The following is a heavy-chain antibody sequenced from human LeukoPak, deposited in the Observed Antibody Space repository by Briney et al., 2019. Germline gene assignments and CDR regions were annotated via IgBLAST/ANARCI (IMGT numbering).Heavy chain of an antibody. CDR1: GGSISSGDYY. CDR3: ARDLDGGSGSYYGY. CDR2: IYYSGST. D-gene: IGHD3-10*01. V-gene: IGHV4-30-4*01. Sequence: SETLSLTCTVSGGSISSGDYYWSWIRQPPGKGLEWIGYIYYSGSTYYNPSLKSRVTISVDTSKNQFSLKLSSVTAADTAVYYCARDLDGGSGSYYGYWGQGTLVTVSS. J-gene: IGHJ4*02.